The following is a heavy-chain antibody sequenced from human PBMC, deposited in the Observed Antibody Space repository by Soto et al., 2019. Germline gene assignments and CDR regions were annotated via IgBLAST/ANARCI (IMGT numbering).Heavy chain of an antibody. CDR1: GGSISSGDYY. CDR3: ARGVFYYWFDP. J-gene: IGHJ5*02. Sequence: PSETLSLTCTVSGGSISSGDYYWSWIRQPPGKGLEWIGYIYYSGSTYYNPSLKSRVTISVDTSKNQFSLKLSSVTAADTAVYYCARGVFYYWFDPWGQGTLVTVSS. CDR2: IYYSGST. D-gene: IGHD3-10*01. V-gene: IGHV4-30-4*01.